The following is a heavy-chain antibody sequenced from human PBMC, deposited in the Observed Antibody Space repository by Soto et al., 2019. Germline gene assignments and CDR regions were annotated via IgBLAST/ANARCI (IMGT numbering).Heavy chain of an antibody. CDR1: GFTFGNYA. D-gene: IGHD2-2*01. J-gene: IGHJ5*02. CDR2: ISGSSATT. Sequence: EVQLLESGGGLVQPGGSLRLSCEASGFTFGNYAMSWVRQAPGKGLEWVSHISGSSATTHYADSVKARLTISRDNSKNTVYLQINSLRADDTAVYFCTKESYCSSSRCWGDNWFDPWGQGTLVTVFS. V-gene: IGHV3-23*01. CDR3: TKESYCSSSRCWGDNWFDP.